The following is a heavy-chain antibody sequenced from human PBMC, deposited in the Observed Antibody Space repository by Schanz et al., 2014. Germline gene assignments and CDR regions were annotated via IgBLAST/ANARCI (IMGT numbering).Heavy chain of an antibody. V-gene: IGHV3-23*01. D-gene: IGHD3-22*01. Sequence: EVQLLESGGGLVEPGGSLRLSCAASGFSFSSYAMGWVRQARGKGLEWVSAMNESHSTIYHADSVKGRFTISRDNAKNSLYLQMNSLRAEDTAVYYCVSVYDSSGYVSFNYWGQGTLVTVSS. J-gene: IGHJ4*02. CDR1: GFSFSSYA. CDR2: MNESHSTI. CDR3: VSVYDSSGYVSFNY.